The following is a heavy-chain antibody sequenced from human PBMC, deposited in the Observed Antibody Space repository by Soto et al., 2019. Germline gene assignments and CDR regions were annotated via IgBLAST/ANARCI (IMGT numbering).Heavy chain of an antibody. CDR3: AREESYYVWGSYRQPGDAFDI. J-gene: IGHJ3*02. D-gene: IGHD3-16*02. V-gene: IGHV3-30-3*01. CDR2: ISYDGSNK. Sequence: SLRLSCAASGFTFSSYAMHWVRQAPGKGLEWVAVISYDGSNKYYADSVKGRFTISRDNSKNTLYLQMNSLRAEDTAVYYCAREESYYVWGSYRQPGDAFDIWGQGTMVTVSS. CDR1: GFTFSSYA.